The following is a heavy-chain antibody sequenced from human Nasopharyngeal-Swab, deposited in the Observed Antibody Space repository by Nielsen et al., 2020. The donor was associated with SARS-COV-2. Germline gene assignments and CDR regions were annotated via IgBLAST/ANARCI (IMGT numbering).Heavy chain of an antibody. CDR2: IWYDGSNK. V-gene: IGHV3-33*01. D-gene: IGHD5-12*01. J-gene: IGHJ4*02. CDR3: ASARSGYDSDFDY. Sequence: VRQMPGKGLEWVAVIWYDGSNKYYADSVKGRFTISRDNSKNTLYLQMNSLRAEDTAVYYCASARSGYDSDFDYWGQGTRVTVSS.